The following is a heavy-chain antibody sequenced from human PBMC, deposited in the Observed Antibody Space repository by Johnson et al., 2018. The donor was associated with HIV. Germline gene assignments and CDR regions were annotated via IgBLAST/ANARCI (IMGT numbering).Heavy chain of an antibody. CDR3: AKDRPRVGATAPSGGMDFDI. D-gene: IGHD1-26*01. Sequence: QVHLVESGGGVVQPGGSLRLSCAASGFTFSSYGMHWVRQAPGKGLEWVAFIRYDGSNKYYADSVKGRFTISRDNSKNTLYLQRNSLRAEDTAVYYWAKDRPRVGATAPSGGMDFDIWGQGTMVTVSS. CDR2: IRYDGSNK. J-gene: IGHJ3*02. V-gene: IGHV3-30*02. CDR1: GFTFSSYG.